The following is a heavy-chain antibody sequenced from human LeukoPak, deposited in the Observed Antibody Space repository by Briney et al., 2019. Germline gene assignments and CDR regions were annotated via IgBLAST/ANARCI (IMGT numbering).Heavy chain of an antibody. Sequence: GESLKISCKGSGYSFTSYWIGWVRQMPGKGLAWMGIIYPGDSDTRYSPSFQGQVTISADKSISTAYLQWSSLKASDTAMYYCARPHLASSSRWLYGYWGQGTLVTVSS. J-gene: IGHJ4*02. D-gene: IGHD6-13*01. CDR2: IYPGDSDT. CDR1: GYSFTSYW. V-gene: IGHV5-51*01. CDR3: ARPHLASSSRWLYGY.